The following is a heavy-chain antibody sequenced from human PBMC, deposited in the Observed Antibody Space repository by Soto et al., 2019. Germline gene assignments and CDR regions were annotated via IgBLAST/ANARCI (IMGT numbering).Heavy chain of an antibody. CDR2: ISAYNGNT. Sequence: ASVKVSCKASGYTFTSYAFSWVRQAPGQGLEWMGWISAYNGNTKYAQKLQGRVTMTTDTSTSTAYMELKSLRSDDTAVYYCARDYSSYGPFDYWGQGTLVTVSS. D-gene: IGHD5-18*01. CDR3: ARDYSSYGPFDY. J-gene: IGHJ4*02. CDR1: GYTFTSYA. V-gene: IGHV1-18*01.